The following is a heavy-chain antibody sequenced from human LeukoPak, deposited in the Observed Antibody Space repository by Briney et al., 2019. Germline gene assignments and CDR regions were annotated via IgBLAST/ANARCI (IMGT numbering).Heavy chain of an antibody. D-gene: IGHD5-12*01. Sequence: SETLSLTCTVSGVSISSYYWSWIRQPPGKGLEWIGHIYYSGSTNYNPSLKSRVTISEDTSKNQFSLKLSSVTAADTAVYYCARRNPITPSYFDYWGQGTLVTVSS. J-gene: IGHJ4*02. CDR3: ARRNPITPSYFDY. V-gene: IGHV4-59*08. CDR1: GVSISSYY. CDR2: IYYSGST.